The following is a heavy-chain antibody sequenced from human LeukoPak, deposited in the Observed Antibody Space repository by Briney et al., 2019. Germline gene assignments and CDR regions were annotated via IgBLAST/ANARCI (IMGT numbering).Heavy chain of an antibody. Sequence: SETLSLTCTVSGGSISSYYWSWIRQPAGKGLEWIGRIYTSGTTNYNPSLKSRVTMSVDTSKNQFSLELSSVTAADTAVYYCARTGYCSSASCYTASRPYYYYYMDVWGKGTTVTVSS. CDR2: IYTSGTT. V-gene: IGHV4-4*07. D-gene: IGHD2-2*02. CDR3: ARTGYCSSASCYTASRPYYYYYMDV. CDR1: GGSISSYY. J-gene: IGHJ6*03.